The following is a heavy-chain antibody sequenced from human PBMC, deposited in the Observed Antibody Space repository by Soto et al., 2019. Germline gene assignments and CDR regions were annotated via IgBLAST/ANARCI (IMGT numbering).Heavy chain of an antibody. V-gene: IGHV3-23*01. CDR2: IDGSGGIT. J-gene: IGHJ5*02. CDR3: VKNSGWFNT. D-gene: IGHD3-10*01. Sequence: GGSLRLSCAAFGFTFGTTDMSWVRQAPGEGLEWVSTIDGSGGITYYADSVKGRFTISRDNSRNTVYLQMNSLRGDDTALYYCVKNSGWFNTWGQGALVTVSS. CDR1: GFTFGTTD.